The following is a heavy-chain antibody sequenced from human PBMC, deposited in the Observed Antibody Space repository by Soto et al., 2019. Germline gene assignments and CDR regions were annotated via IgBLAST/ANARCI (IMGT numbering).Heavy chain of an antibody. CDR3: ATVCIPPTGACNWIDP. CDR1: GGSISSSIYY. Sequence: QQQLQESGPGLVKPSETLSLTCTVSGGSISSSIYYWGWIRQPPGKGLEWIGSMHYSGRSYYNPSLKSRVTISVDTSNNQFSLKLSSVTAADTAVYYCATVCIPPTGACNWIDPWGQGTLVTVSS. V-gene: IGHV4-39*01. D-gene: IGHD6-13*01. CDR2: MHYSGRS. J-gene: IGHJ5*02.